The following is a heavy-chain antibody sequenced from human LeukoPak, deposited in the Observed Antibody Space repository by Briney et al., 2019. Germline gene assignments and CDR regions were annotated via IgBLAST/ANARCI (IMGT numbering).Heavy chain of an antibody. CDR1: GFTFSSYG. CDR3: AKDLEQWLAPYSLDY. V-gene: IGHV3-30*02. J-gene: IGHJ4*02. D-gene: IGHD6-19*01. CDR2: IRYDGSNK. Sequence: GGSLRLSCAASGFTFSSYGMHWVRQAPGKGLEWVAFIRYDGSNKYYADSVKGRFTNSRDNSKNTLYLQMNSLRAEDTAVYYCAKDLEQWLAPYSLDYWGQGTLVTVSS.